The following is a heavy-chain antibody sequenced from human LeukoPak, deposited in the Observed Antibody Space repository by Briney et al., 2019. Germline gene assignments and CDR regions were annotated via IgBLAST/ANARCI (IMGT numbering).Heavy chain of an antibody. Sequence: GGSLRLSCAASGFTFSSCSMNWVRQAPGKGLEWVAVISYDGSNKYYADSVKGRFTISRDNSKNTLYLQMNSLRAEDTAVYYCAKDARKWIQLWTFDYWGQGTLVTVSS. CDR1: GFTFSSCS. CDR3: AKDARKWIQLWTFDY. D-gene: IGHD5-18*01. V-gene: IGHV3-30*18. CDR2: ISYDGSNK. J-gene: IGHJ4*02.